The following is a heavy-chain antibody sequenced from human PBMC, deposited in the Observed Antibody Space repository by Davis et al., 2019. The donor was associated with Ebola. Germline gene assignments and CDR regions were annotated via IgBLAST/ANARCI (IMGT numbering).Heavy chain of an antibody. D-gene: IGHD3-9*01. J-gene: IGHJ4*02. CDR1: GFAFSSYA. CDR3: TLTYPSTFQDY. CDR2: ITRSGAGA. Sequence: PGGSLRLSCAASGFAFSSYAMNWVRQAPGKGLEWVSTITRSGAGAYYADSVKGRFTISRDNSKNTLYLQMNSLKTEDTAVYYCTLTYPSTFQDYWGQGTLVTVSS. V-gene: IGHV3-23*01.